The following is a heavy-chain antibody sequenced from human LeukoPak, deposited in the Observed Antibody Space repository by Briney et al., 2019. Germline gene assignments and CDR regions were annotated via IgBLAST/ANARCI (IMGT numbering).Heavy chain of an antibody. D-gene: IGHD1-26*01. Sequence: GGSLRLSCAASGFTFSSYSMNWVRQAPGKGLEWVSSISSSSSYIYYADSVKGRFTISRDNAKNSLYLQMNSLRAEDTAVYYCAREELMGPTIDFDYWGQGTLVAVSS. CDR1: GFTFSSYS. CDR3: AREELMGPTIDFDY. V-gene: IGHV3-21*01. J-gene: IGHJ4*02. CDR2: ISSSSSYI.